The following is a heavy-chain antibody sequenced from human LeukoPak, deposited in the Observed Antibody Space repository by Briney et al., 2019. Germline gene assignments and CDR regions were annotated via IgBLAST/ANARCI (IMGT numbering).Heavy chain of an antibody. CDR2: ISSSSSTI. D-gene: IGHD3-3*01. CDR3: VRDDYDFWSGYQRYFEF. V-gene: IGHV3-48*04. Sequence: RGGSLRLSCAASGFTFSSYSMNWVRQAPGKGLEWVSYISSSSSTIYYADSVKGRFTISRDNAKNSLYLQMNSLRAEDTAVYYCVRDDYDFWSGYQRYFEFWGQGTLVTVSS. J-gene: IGHJ4*02. CDR1: GFTFSSYS.